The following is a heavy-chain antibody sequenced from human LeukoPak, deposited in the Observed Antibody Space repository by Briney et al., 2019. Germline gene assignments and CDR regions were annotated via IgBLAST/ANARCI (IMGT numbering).Heavy chain of an antibody. Sequence: QTGGSLRLSCAASGFTVSSNYMSWVRQAPGKGLEYVSIIYTGGSTYYPDSVKGRFTISRDNSKNTLYLQMNSLRAEDTAVYYCAVGGIYGDYGGYWGQGTLVTVSS. CDR2: IYTGGST. V-gene: IGHV3-53*01. J-gene: IGHJ4*02. CDR3: AVGGIYGDYGGY. CDR1: GFTVSSNY. D-gene: IGHD4-17*01.